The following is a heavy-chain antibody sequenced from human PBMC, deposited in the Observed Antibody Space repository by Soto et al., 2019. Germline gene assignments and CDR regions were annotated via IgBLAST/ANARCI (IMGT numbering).Heavy chain of an antibody. V-gene: IGHV1-18*01. D-gene: IGHD5-12*01. J-gene: IGHJ6*02. CDR3: ARGGDVNYYHGMDV. Sequence: QVQLVQSGGEVKKPGASVKLSCTASGYTFTSYGISWVRQAPGQGLEWMGWISAYNGKTNYAQNAQARVTMTTDTSTRTAYMDLRSLRSDDTAVYYCARGGDVNYYHGMDVWGQGTTVTVSS. CDR1: GYTFTSYG. CDR2: ISAYNGKT.